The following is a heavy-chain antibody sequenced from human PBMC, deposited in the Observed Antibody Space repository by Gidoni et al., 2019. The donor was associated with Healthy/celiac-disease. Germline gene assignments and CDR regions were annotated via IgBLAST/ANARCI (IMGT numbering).Heavy chain of an antibody. CDR2: ISYDGSNK. CDR1: GFTFSSYG. V-gene: IGHV3-30*18. Sequence: QVQLVESGGGVVQPGRSLRLSCSASGFTFSSYGMHWVRQAPGKGLEWVAVISYDGSNKYYADSVKGRFTISRENSKNTLYLQMNSLRAEDTAVYYCAKPVRRDGYNCDYWGQGTLVTVSS. D-gene: IGHD5-12*01. CDR3: AKPVRRDGYNCDY. J-gene: IGHJ4*02.